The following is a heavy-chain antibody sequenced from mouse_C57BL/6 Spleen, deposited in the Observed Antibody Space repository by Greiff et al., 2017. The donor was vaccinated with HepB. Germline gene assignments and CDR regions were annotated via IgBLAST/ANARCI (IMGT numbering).Heavy chain of an antibody. Sequence: QVQLQQSGPELVKPGASVKISCKASGYAFSSSWMNWVKQRPGKGLEWIGRIYPGDGDTNYNGKFKGKATLTADKSSSTAYMQLSSLTSEDSAVYFCAIYYDYDGYWGQGTTLTVSS. D-gene: IGHD2-4*01. CDR1: GYAFSSSW. V-gene: IGHV1-82*01. J-gene: IGHJ2*01. CDR3: AIYYDYDGY. CDR2: IYPGDGDT.